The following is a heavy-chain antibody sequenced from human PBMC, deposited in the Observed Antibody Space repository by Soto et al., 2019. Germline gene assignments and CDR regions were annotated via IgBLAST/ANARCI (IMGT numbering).Heavy chain of an antibody. J-gene: IGHJ4*02. CDR2: VTYDGRNA. V-gene: IGHV3-30*18. CDR3: AKGKGVTSSGVVYCDY. D-gene: IGHD3-3*01. CDR1: GFMFSSYG. Sequence: QVQLVESGGGVVQPGRSLRLSCAASGFMFSSYGMFWVRQAPGKGLEWVAVVTYDGRNAYYGEFVKGRFTISRDNSNNMLYLQMNSLRAEDTAVYYCAKGKGVTSSGVVYCDYWGLGTPLTVSS.